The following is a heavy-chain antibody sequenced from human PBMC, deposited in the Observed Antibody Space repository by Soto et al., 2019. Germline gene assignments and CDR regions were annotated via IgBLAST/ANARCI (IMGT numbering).Heavy chain of an antibody. J-gene: IGHJ4*02. CDR3: ARELGGDTMIVGFDY. CDR2: ISAYNGNT. V-gene: IGHV1-18*01. CDR1: GYTFTSYG. Sequence: ASVKVSCKASGYTFTSYGISWVRQAPGQGLEWMGWISAYNGNTNYAQKLQGRVTMTTDTSTSTAYMELRSLRSDDTAVYYCARELGGDTMIVGFDYWGQGTLVTVSS. D-gene: IGHD3-22*01.